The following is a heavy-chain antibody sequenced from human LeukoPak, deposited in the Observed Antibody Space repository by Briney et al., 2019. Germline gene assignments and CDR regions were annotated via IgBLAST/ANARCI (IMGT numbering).Heavy chain of an antibody. D-gene: IGHD4-17*01. J-gene: IGHJ2*01. CDR1: GGSISSYY. V-gene: IGHV4-4*07. CDR2: IYTSGST. Sequence: SETLSLTCTVSGGSISSYYWSWIRQPAGKGLEWIGRIYTSGSTNYNPSLKSRVTMSVDTSKNQFSLKLSSVTAADTAVYYCARVLITVNTNWYFDLWGRGTLVTVSS. CDR3: ARVLITVNTNWYFDL.